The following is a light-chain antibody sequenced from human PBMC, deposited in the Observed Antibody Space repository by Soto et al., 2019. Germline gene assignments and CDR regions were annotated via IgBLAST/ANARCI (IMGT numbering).Light chain of an antibody. V-gene: IGLV2-8*01. CDR3: SSYAGSFTFV. CDR2: EVS. J-gene: IGLJ1*01. CDR1: SSDVGGYNF. Sequence: QSALTQPPSASGSPGQSVTISCTGTSSDVGGYNFVSWYQHHPGKVPKLMIYEVSKRPSGVPDRFSGSKSGNTASQTVSGLQAEDDADYYCSSYAGSFTFVFGTGTKVTVL.